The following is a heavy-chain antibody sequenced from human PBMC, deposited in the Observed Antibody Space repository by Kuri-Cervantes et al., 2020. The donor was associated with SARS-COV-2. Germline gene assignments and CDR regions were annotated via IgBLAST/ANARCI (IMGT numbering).Heavy chain of an antibody. D-gene: IGHD5-24*01. Sequence: GGSLRLSCAASRFTFNNYDLIWVRRAPGKGLEWVSSISTSGGDTNYADSLKGRFTISRDNSKNTLYLQMNSLRVEDTAVYYCASVSTMGVSLDWGQGTLVTVSS. CDR1: RFTFNNYD. V-gene: IGHV3-23*01. CDR3: ASVSTMGVSLD. J-gene: IGHJ4*02. CDR2: ISTSGGDT.